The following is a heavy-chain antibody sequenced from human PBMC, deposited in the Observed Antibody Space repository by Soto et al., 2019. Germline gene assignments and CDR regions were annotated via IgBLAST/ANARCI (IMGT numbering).Heavy chain of an antibody. CDR2: VIPIFGTA. CDR3: AMQKKGYCSGCSCYKDY. CDR1: GGTFSSYA. J-gene: IGHJ4*02. Sequence: SVKVSCKASGGTFSSYAISRVRQAPGQGLAWMGGVIPIFGTANHAQKFQGRVTITADESTSTAYMELSSLRSEDTAVYYCAMQKKGYCSGCSCYKDYWGQGTLVTVSS. D-gene: IGHD2-15*01. V-gene: IGHV1-69*13.